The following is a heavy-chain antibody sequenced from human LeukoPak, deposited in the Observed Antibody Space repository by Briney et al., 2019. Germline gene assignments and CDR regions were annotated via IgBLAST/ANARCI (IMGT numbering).Heavy chain of an antibody. CDR1: GGSFSGYY. J-gene: IGHJ4*02. Sequence: SETLSLTCAVYGGSFSGYYWSWIRQPPGKGLEWIGEINHSGSTNYNPSLKSRVTISVDTSKNQFSLKLSSVTAADTAVYYCARGLKNYYDSNWGQGTLVTVSS. CDR3: ARGLKNYYDSN. CDR2: INHSGST. D-gene: IGHD3-22*01. V-gene: IGHV4-34*01.